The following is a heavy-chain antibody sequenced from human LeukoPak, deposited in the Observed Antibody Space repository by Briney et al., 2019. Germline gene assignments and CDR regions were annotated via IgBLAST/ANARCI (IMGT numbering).Heavy chain of an antibody. CDR3: ARDKALVAAPGDY. Sequence: GASVNVSCKASGYTFTSYGISWVRQAPGQGLEWMGWISAYNGNTNYAQKLQGRVTMTTDTSTSTAHMELRSLRSDDTAVYYCARDKALVAAPGDYWGQGTLVTVSS. V-gene: IGHV1-18*01. CDR2: ISAYNGNT. D-gene: IGHD3-10*01. J-gene: IGHJ4*02. CDR1: GYTFTSYG.